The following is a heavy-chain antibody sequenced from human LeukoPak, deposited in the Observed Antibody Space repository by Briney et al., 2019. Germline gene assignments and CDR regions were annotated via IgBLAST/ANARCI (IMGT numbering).Heavy chain of an antibody. CDR2: INPSGGST. Sequence: GASVKLSCEASRYTFTSYDMHWVRQAPGQGLEWMGIINPSGGSTSYAQKFQGRVTMTRDTSTSTVYMEPSSLRSEDTAGYYCARGGSYAPWDYWGQGTLVTVSS. D-gene: IGHD1-26*01. CDR3: ARGGSYAPWDY. CDR1: RYTFTSYD. V-gene: IGHV1-46*01. J-gene: IGHJ4*02.